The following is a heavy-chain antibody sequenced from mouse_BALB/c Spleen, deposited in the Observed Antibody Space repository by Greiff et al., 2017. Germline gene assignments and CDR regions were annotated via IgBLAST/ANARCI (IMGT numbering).Heavy chain of an antibody. CDR2: ISYSGST. CDR3: ARFYYGNYGDY. J-gene: IGHJ2*01. CDR1: GYSITSDYA. V-gene: IGHV3-2*02. D-gene: IGHD2-1*01. Sequence: EVKLQESGPGLVKPSQSLSLTCTVTGYSITSDYAWNWIRQFPGNKLEWMGYISYSGSTSYNPSLKSRISITRDTSKNQFFLQSNSVTTEDTATYYCARFYYGNYGDYWGQGTTLTVSS.